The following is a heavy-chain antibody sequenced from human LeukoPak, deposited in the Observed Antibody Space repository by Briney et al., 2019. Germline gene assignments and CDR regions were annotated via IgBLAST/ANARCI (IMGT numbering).Heavy chain of an antibody. V-gene: IGHV1-18*01. CDR1: GGTFSSYG. D-gene: IGHD1-26*01. Sequence: ASVKVSCKASGGTFSSYGISWVRQAPGQGLEWMGWISAYNGNTNYAQKLQGRVTITTDTSTSTAYMELRSLRSDDTAVYYCARWSGGYYWFDPWGQGTLVTVSS. CDR2: ISAYNGNT. CDR3: ARWSGGYYWFDP. J-gene: IGHJ5*02.